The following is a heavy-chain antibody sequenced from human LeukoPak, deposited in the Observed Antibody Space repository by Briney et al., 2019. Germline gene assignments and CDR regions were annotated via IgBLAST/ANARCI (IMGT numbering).Heavy chain of an antibody. CDR3: ARDRAGGTTYFDY. CDR1: GFTFNNYG. Sequence: GKSLRLSCAASGFTFNNYGMHWVRQAPGKGLEWVAVISYDGSNKFYVDSVKGRFTISRDNSKNTLSLQMTSLRAEDTAVYYCARDRAGGTTYFDYWGQGTLVTVSS. D-gene: IGHD1-1*01. V-gene: IGHV3-30*03. J-gene: IGHJ4*02. CDR2: ISYDGSNK.